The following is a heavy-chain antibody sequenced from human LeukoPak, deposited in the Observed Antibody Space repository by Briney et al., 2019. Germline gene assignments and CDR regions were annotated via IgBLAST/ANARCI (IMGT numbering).Heavy chain of an antibody. D-gene: IGHD6-13*01. J-gene: IGHJ4*02. CDR3: ARDRAAAGSPPFDY. V-gene: IGHV1-2*02. Sequence: GASVKVSCKASGYTFTGYYMHWVRQAPGQGLEWMGWINPNSGCTDYTQKFQGRVTMTRDTSISTAYIELSRLRSDDPAVYYCARDRAAAGSPPFDYWGQGTLVTDS. CDR1: GYTFTGYY. CDR2: INPNSGCT.